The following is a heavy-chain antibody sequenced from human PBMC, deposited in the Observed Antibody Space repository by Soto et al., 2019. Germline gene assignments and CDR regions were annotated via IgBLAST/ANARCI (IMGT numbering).Heavy chain of an antibody. J-gene: IGHJ5*02. D-gene: IGHD6-6*01. Sequence: GGSLRLSCAASGFTFSNYAMAWVRQAPAKGLEWFSAISGSGGGTYYADSVKGRFTISRDNSKNTLSLQMNNLRAEDTAIYYCAKDLGSSSPNWFDPWGPGTLVTVSS. CDR2: ISGSGGGT. CDR1: GFTFSNYA. V-gene: IGHV3-23*01. CDR3: AKDLGSSSPNWFDP.